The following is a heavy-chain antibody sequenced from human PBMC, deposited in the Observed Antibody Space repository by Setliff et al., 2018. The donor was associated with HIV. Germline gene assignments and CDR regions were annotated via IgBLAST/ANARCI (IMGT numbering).Heavy chain of an antibody. CDR1: GYTFSSYD. V-gene: IGHV1-2*02. CDR3: TKSRSNSYTSSWAFDY. CDR2: INPKSGGT. D-gene: IGHD6-13*01. J-gene: IGHJ4*02. Sequence: ASVKVPCKASGYTFSSYDINWVRQATGQGIEWMGWINPKSGGTNYIQKFQGRVTMTRDTSISTVYMELRRLRSDDTAVYYCTKSRSNSYTSSWAFDYWGQGTLVTVSS.